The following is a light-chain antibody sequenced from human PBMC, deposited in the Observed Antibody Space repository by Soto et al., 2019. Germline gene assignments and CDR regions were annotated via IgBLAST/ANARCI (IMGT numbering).Light chain of an antibody. V-gene: IGLV1-51*01. CDR1: RSNIGVNY. Sequence: QSVLTQPPSVSAAPGQKVTISCSGTRSNIGVNYVSWYQQHVPGTVPKLLSYENSQRPSGIPDRFSASKSGTTATLAITGLQTGDEADCYCATWDTSLSGAVFGSGTKLTVL. J-gene: IGLJ1*01. CDR2: ENS. CDR3: ATWDTSLSGAV.